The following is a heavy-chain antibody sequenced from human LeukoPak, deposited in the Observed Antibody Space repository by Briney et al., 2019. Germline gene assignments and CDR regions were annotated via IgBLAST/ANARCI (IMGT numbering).Heavy chain of an antibody. CDR3: AKLLGTATTYDS. D-gene: IGHD5-24*01. J-gene: IGHJ4*02. CDR2: INPDGSQK. V-gene: IGHV3-7*01. CDR1: GFNFSGNW. Sequence: GGSLTLSCEASGFNFSGNWMSWVRQAPGKGLEWVASINPDGSQKLYVDSVKGRFTISRDNTKSSLYLQMNSLGAEDTAMYYCAKLLGTATTYDSWGQGTRVTVSS.